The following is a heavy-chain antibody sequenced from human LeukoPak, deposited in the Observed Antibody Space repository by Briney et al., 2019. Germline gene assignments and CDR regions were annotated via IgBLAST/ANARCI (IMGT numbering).Heavy chain of an antibody. CDR2: IYYSGST. Sequence: SETLSLTCTVSGYSISSGYYWGWIRQPPGKGLEWIGYIYYSGSTNYNPSLKSRVTISVDTSKNQFSLKLSSVTAADTAVYYCAKIKNWVAPFDYWGQGTLVTVSS. D-gene: IGHD7-27*01. CDR1: GYSISSGYY. CDR3: AKIKNWVAPFDY. J-gene: IGHJ4*02. V-gene: IGHV4-61*01.